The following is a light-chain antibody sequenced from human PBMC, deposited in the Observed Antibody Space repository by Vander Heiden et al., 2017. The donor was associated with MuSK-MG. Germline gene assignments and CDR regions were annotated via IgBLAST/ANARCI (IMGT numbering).Light chain of an antibody. Sequence: QSALTQPASVPGSPGPSITISCTGTSSDVGGYNYVSWYQQLPGKAPKLMIYDVSNRPSGVSNRFSGSKSGNTASLTISGLQAEDEADYYCSSYTSSSTLVFGGGTKLTVL. CDR1: SSDVGGYNY. J-gene: IGLJ2*01. CDR2: DVS. V-gene: IGLV2-14*01. CDR3: SSYTSSSTLV.